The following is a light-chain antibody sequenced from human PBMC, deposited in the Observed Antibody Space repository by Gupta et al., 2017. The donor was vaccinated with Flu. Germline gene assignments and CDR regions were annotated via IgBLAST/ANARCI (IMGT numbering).Light chain of an antibody. J-gene: IGLJ1*01. CDR3: SSHAGRVTWV. Sequence: QSAPTQPRSVSGSPGHSVTISCTASSNDVGVSNRVSWYQQRPDKAPKLILYDVTERPSGVPDRFSGSKSGNTASLTISGLQADDEADYYCSSHAGRVTWVFGTGTTVIVL. V-gene: IGLV2-11*01. CDR2: DVT. CDR1: SNDVGVSNR.